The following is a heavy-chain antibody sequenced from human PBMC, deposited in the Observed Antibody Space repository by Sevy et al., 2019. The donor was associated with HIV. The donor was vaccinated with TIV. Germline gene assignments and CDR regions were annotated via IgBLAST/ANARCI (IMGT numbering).Heavy chain of an antibody. CDR1: GFTFSSYA. D-gene: IGHD3-3*01. V-gene: IGHV3-23*01. J-gene: IGHJ4*02. Sequence: GGSLRLSCAASGFTFSSYAMSWVRQAPGKGLEWVSAISGSGGSTYYADSVKGRFTISRDNSKNTLYLKMNSLRAEDTAVYYCAKGTARFLEWSRTQYFDYWGQGTLVTVSS. CDR3: AKGTARFLEWSRTQYFDY. CDR2: ISGSGGST.